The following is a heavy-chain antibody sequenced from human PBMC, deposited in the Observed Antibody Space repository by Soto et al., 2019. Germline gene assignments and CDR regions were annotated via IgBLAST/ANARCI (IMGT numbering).Heavy chain of an antibody. CDR3: ARVSPTTVTTNYGMDV. CDR1: GGSISSYY. V-gene: IGHV4-59*01. D-gene: IGHD4-17*01. CDR2: IYYSGST. J-gene: IGHJ6*02. Sequence: PSETLSLTCTVSGGSISSYYWSWIRQPPGKGLEWIGYIYYSGSTNYNPSLKSRVTISVDTSKNQFSLKLSSVTAADTAVYYCARVSPTTVTTNYGMDVWGQGTTVNVSS.